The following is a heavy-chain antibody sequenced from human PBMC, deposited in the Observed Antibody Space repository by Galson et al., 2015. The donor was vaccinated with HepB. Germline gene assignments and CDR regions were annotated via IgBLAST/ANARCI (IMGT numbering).Heavy chain of an antibody. Sequence: SLRLSCAASGFTFSSYGMNWVRQAPGKGLEWVSSISSSSSYIYYADSVKGRFTISRDNAKNSLYLQMNSLRAEDTAVYYCARPMVRGVIFVYFDYWGQGTLVTVSS. V-gene: IGHV3-21*01. CDR1: GFTFSSYG. D-gene: IGHD3-10*01. CDR3: ARPMVRGVIFVYFDY. CDR2: ISSSSSYI. J-gene: IGHJ4*02.